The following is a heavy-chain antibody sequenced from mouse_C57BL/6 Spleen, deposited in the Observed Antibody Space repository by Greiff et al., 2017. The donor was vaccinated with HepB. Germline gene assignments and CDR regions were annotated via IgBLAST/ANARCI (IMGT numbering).Heavy chain of an antibody. V-gene: IGHV1-61*01. Sequence: QVQLQQPGAELVRPGSSVKLSCKASGYTFTSYWMDWVKQRPGQGLDWIGNIYPSDSETHYNQKFKDKATLTVDKSSSTAYMQLSSLTSEDSAVYYCARRKYSSSYVSYAMDYWGQGTSVTVSS. CDR1: GYTFTSYW. CDR2: IYPSDSET. CDR3: ARRKYSSSYVSYAMDY. D-gene: IGHD3-2*02. J-gene: IGHJ4*01.